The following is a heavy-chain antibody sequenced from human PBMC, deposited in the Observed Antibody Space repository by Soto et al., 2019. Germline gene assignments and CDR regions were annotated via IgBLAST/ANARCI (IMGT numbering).Heavy chain of an antibody. CDR1: GGSISSSSYY. D-gene: IGHD3-10*01. CDR3: ARTVRGVIITLAYYNGMDV. J-gene: IGHJ6*04. CDR2: IYYSGST. Sequence: SETLSLTCTVSGGSISSSSYYWVWIRQPPGKGLEWIGSIYYSGSTYYNPSLKSRVAISVDTSKNQFSLKLSSVTAADTAVYYWARTVRGVIITLAYYNGMDVWGKGITVTVSS. V-gene: IGHV4-39*01.